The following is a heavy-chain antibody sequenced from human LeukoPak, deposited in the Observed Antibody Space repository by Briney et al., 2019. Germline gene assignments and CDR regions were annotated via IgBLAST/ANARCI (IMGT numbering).Heavy chain of an antibody. CDR3: ARRHTDSSEGFDY. J-gene: IGHJ4*02. CDR1: GYTFTDYH. CDR2: INPNSGGT. Sequence: ASVQVSCKASGYTFTDYHIHWVRQAPGQGLEWVGWINPNSGGTNYAGKFQGRVTMTSDTSISTAYMDLSRLRSDDTAVYYCARRHTDSSEGFDYWGQGTLVTVSS. V-gene: IGHV1-2*02. D-gene: IGHD6-6*01.